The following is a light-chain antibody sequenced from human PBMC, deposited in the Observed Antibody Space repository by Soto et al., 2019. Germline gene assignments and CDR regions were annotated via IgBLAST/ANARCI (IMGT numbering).Light chain of an antibody. J-gene: IGLJ1*01. CDR3: CSYAGSSFWV. Sequence: QSVLTQPASVSGSPGQSITISCTGTSSDVGSYNLVSWYQQHPGKAPKLMIYEGSKRPSGVSNRFSGSKSGNTASLTISGLQAEDEADYYCCSYAGSSFWVFGTAPKVTVL. V-gene: IGLV2-23*01. CDR1: SSDVGSYNL. CDR2: EGS.